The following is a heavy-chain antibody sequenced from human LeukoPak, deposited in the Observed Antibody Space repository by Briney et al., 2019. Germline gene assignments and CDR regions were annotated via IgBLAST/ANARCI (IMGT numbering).Heavy chain of an antibody. Sequence: GGSLRLSCAASGFTFSNHDMSWVRQAPGKGLEWVSVISGGGRNTYYADSVKGRLTVSRDNSKNTLYLQMNSLRAEDTAVYYCARDRPYCSSTSCQDAFDIWGQGTMVTVSS. CDR1: GFTFSNHD. CDR3: ARDRPYCSSTSCQDAFDI. V-gene: IGHV3-23*01. J-gene: IGHJ3*02. D-gene: IGHD2-2*01. CDR2: ISGGGRNT.